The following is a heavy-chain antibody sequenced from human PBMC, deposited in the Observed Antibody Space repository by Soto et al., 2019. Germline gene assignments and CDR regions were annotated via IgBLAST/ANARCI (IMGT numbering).Heavy chain of an antibody. CDR1: GGSLSSSSYF. J-gene: IGHJ4*02. CDR2: IYYNGST. D-gene: IGHD6-19*01. V-gene: IGHV4-39*01. CDR3: ARESGWDSSLDY. Sequence: LETPSLTRTGSGGSLSSSSYFWGWVRQPPGKGLEWIGSIYYNGSTYYTPSLKSRVTISVDTSKNQFSLKLSSVTAADTAVYYCARESGWDSSLDYWGPGTRVTVSS.